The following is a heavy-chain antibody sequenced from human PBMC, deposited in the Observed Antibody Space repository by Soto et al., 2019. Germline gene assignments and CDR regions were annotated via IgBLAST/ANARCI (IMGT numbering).Heavy chain of an antibody. V-gene: IGHV3-23*01. CDR1: GFTFSSYA. D-gene: IGHD6-6*01. CDR2: ISGSDDST. J-gene: IGHJ4*02. Sequence: EVQLLESGGGLVQPGESLRLSCAASGFTFSSYAMSWVRQAPGKGLEWVSVISGSDDSTYYADSVKGRFTISRDNSKNTMDLPMNSLRAEDPAVYCCAKRCSSPTFDYWGQGALVTVSS. CDR3: AKRCSSPTFDY.